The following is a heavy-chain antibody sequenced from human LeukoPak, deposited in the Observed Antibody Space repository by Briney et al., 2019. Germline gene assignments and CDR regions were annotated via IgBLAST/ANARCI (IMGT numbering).Heavy chain of an antibody. D-gene: IGHD3-22*01. Sequence: SETLSLTCAVSGGSISSSNWWTWVRQPPGKGLEWIGEIYHSGSTNYNTSLKSRVTMSVDKSKNQFSLELSSVTAADTAVYHCATYYESSGYRLDYWGQGTLVTVSS. CDR3: ATYYESSGYRLDY. CDR2: IYHSGST. J-gene: IGHJ4*02. CDR1: GGSISSSNW. V-gene: IGHV4-4*02.